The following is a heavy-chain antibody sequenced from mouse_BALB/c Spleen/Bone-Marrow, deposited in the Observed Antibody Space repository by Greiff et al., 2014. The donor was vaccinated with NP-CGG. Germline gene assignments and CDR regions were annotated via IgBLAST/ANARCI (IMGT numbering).Heavy chain of an antibody. J-gene: IGHJ4*01. CDR2: ISYGGSYI. CDR1: GFTFSDFY. V-gene: IGHV5-4*02. Sequence: EVQGVESGGGLVKPGGSLKLSCAASGFTFSDFYMYWVRQTPEKRLEWVATISYGGSYIYYPDSVKGRFTISRDDAKNNLHLQMSSLKSEDTAMYYCARDRGVQGYAMDYWGQGTSVTVSS. D-gene: IGHD2-14*01. CDR3: ARDRGVQGYAMDY.